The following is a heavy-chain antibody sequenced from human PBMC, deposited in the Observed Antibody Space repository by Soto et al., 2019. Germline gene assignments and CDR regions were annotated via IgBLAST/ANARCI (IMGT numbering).Heavy chain of an antibody. CDR1: GGTFSSYA. Sequence: SVKVSCKASGGTFSSYAISWVRQGPGQGLEWMGGIIPIFGTANYAQKFQGRVTITADKSTSTAYMELSSLRSEDTAVYYCAEIAVAGRGWFDPWGQGTLVTVSS. CDR3: AEIAVAGRGWFDP. V-gene: IGHV1-69*06. J-gene: IGHJ5*02. CDR2: IIPIFGTA. D-gene: IGHD6-19*01.